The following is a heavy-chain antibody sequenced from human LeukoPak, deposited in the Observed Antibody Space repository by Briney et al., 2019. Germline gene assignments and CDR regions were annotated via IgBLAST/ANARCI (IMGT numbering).Heavy chain of an antibody. Sequence: PSETLSLTCTVSGGSISSSSYYWGWIRQPPGKGLEWIGSIYYSGSTNYNPSLKSRVTISVDTSKNQFSLKLSSVTAADTAVYYCARASREYCSSTSCFGYYYYYMDVWGKGTTVTVSS. V-gene: IGHV4-39*07. CDR3: ARASREYCSSTSCFGYYYYYMDV. CDR1: GGSISSSSYY. D-gene: IGHD2-2*01. J-gene: IGHJ6*03. CDR2: IYYSGST.